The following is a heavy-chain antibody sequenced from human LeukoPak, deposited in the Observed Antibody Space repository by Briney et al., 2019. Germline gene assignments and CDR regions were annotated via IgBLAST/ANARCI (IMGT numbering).Heavy chain of an antibody. D-gene: IGHD2-21*02. V-gene: IGHV3-30-3*01. CDR2: ISYDGSNK. CDR3: ATLAYCGGDCYY. CDR1: GFAFSSYA. Sequence: GGSLRLSCAASGFAFSSYAMHWVRQAPGKGLEWVAVISYDGSNKYYADSVKGRFTISRDNSKNTLYLQMNSLRAEDTAVYYCATLAYCGGDCYYWGQGTLVTVSS. J-gene: IGHJ4*02.